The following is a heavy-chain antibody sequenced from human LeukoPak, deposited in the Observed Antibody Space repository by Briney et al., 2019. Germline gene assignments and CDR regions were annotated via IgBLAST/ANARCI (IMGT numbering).Heavy chain of an antibody. J-gene: IGHJ4*02. CDR3: ARIGYSGSSFDY. V-gene: IGHV3-53*01. CDR1: GFTVSSNY. CDR2: IYSGGST. Sequence: GGSLRLSCAASGFTVSSNYMSWVRQAPGKGLEWVSVIYSGGSTYYADSVKGRFTISRDNAKNSLYLQMNSLRAEDTAVYYCARIGYSGSSFDYWGQGTLVTVSS. D-gene: IGHD6-13*01.